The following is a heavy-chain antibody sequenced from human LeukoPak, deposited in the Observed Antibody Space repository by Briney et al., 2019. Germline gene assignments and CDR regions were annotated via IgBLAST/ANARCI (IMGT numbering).Heavy chain of an antibody. CDR1: GYSISSGYY. J-gene: IGHJ4*02. V-gene: IGHV4-38-2*02. CDR3: ARGQQGRFDY. D-gene: IGHD6-13*01. CDR2: IFHSGST. Sequence: SETLSLTCTVSGYSISSGYYLGWIRQPPGKGLEWIGSIFHSGSTYYNPSLKSRVTMSVDTSKNQFSLKLSSVTAADTAVYYCARGQQGRFDYWGQGTLVTVSS.